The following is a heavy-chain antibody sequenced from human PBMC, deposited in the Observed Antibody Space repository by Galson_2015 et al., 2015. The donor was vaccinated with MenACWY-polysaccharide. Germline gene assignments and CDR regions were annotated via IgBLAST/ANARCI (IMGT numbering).Heavy chain of an antibody. V-gene: IGHV3-7*01. CDR2: IKKDGSEK. D-gene: IGHD2-21*02. CDR1: GLTFSNWW. Sequence: SLRLSCAASGLTFSNWWMTWVRQAPGKGLEWVASIKKDGSEKYYVDSVKGRFTIPRDNAKDSLYLQMNSLRAEDTAVYYCARDPHCGAGCSIHDAFDVWGQGTMVTVSS. CDR3: ARDPHCGAGCSIHDAFDV. J-gene: IGHJ3*01.